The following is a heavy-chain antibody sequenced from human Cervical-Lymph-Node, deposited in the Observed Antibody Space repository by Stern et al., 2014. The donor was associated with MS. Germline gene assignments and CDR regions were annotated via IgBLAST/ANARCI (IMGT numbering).Heavy chain of an antibody. CDR1: GYTFTNNW. J-gene: IGHJ6*02. CDR3: ARPPPRRKWDDPNYGMDV. CDR2: IYPDDSDI. D-gene: IGHD1-1*01. Sequence: EVQLVESGAEVKKPGESLKISCKGSGYTFTNNWIAWVRQMPGKGLEWMGIIYPDDSDIRYSPSLQGQVPISADKSSSLAYLQWRSLRAADSAVYYCARPPPRRKWDDPNYGMDVWGQGTTVTVSS. V-gene: IGHV5-51*03.